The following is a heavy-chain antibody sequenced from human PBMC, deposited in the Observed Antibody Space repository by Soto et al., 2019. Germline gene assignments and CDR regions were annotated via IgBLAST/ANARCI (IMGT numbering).Heavy chain of an antibody. J-gene: IGHJ4*02. Sequence: SLRLSCAASGFTVSSNYMSWVRQAPGKGLEWVSVIYSGGSTYYADSVKGRFTISRDNSKNTLYLQMNSLRAEDTAVYYCARLGRWLQNFDYWGQGTLVTVSS. CDR2: IYSGGST. CDR3: ARLGRWLQNFDY. V-gene: IGHV3-53*01. CDR1: GFTVSSNY. D-gene: IGHD5-12*01.